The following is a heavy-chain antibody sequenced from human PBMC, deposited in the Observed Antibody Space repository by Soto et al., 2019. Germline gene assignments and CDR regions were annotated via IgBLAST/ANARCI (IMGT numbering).Heavy chain of an antibody. CDR1: GFTFSSYS. CDR2: ISSSSSYI. D-gene: IGHD3-10*01. Sequence: PGGSLRLSCAASGFTFSSYSMNWVRQAPGKGLEWVSSISSSSSYIYYADSVKGRFTISRDNAKNSLYLQMNSLRAEDTAVYYCARDGDEVRGVTPPDYYYYYGMDVWGQGTTVTVSS. J-gene: IGHJ6*02. V-gene: IGHV3-21*01. CDR3: ARDGDEVRGVTPPDYYYYYGMDV.